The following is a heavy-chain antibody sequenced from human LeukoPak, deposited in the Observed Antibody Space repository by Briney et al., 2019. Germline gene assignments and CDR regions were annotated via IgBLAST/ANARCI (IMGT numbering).Heavy chain of an antibody. D-gene: IGHD3-10*01. CDR2: IIPIFGTA. Sequence: ASVKVSCEASGGTFSSYAISWVRQAPGQGLEWMGGIIPIFGTANYAQKFQGRVTITADESTSTAYMELSSLRSEDTAVYYCARLDIYGSGTTTDYWGQGTLVTVSS. J-gene: IGHJ4*02. CDR1: GGTFSSYA. V-gene: IGHV1-69*13. CDR3: ARLDIYGSGTTTDY.